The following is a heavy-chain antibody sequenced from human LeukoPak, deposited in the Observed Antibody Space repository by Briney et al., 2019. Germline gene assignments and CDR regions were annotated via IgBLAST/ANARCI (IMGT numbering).Heavy chain of an antibody. V-gene: IGHV1-2*06. CDR1: GYMFTGYY. Sequence: ASVKVSCKASGYMFTGYYMHWVRQAPGQGLEWMGRINPNSGGTSYAQKFQGRVTMTRDTSISTAYMDLNRLRSDDTAVYYCARVVAVTGTPVYYMDVWGKGTTVTVSS. J-gene: IGHJ6*03. D-gene: IGHD6-19*01. CDR2: INPNSGGT. CDR3: ARVVAVTGTPVYYMDV.